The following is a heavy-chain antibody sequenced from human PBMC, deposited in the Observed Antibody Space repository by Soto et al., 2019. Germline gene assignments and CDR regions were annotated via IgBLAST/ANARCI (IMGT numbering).Heavy chain of an antibody. Sequence: DVQLLESGGGLVQPGGSLRLSCAASGFTFSSFAMTWVRQAPGKGLEWVSGIGGSGGGTYNADSVEGRFIISRDNSKNTLYLQMNGLRAEDTAVYYCAKAGGHCLSTRCYATDWCFDLWGRGTLVTVSS. CDR2: IGGSGGGT. V-gene: IGHV3-23*01. CDR3: AKAGGHCLSTRCYATDWCFDL. D-gene: IGHD2-2*01. J-gene: IGHJ2*01. CDR1: GFTFSSFA.